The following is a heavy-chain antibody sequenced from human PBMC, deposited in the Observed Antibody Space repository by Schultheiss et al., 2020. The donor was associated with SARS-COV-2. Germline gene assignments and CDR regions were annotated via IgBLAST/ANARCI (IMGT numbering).Heavy chain of an antibody. Sequence: ASVKVSCKASGYTFTGYYMHWVRQAPGQGLEWMGWINPNSGGTNYAQKFQGWVTMTRDTSISTAYMELSRLRSDDTAVYYCARHRGRGISGVIIPSALDVWGQGTTVTVSS. CDR2: INPNSGGT. J-gene: IGHJ6*02. V-gene: IGHV1-2*04. CDR3: ARHRGRGISGVIIPSALDV. D-gene: IGHD3-3*01. CDR1: GYTFTGYY.